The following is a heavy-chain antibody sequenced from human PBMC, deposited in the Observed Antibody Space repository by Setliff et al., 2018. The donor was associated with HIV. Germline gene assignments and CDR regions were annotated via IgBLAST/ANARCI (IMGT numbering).Heavy chain of an antibody. CDR2: INHSGST. J-gene: IGHJ4*02. CDR3: ARRGWNGYTAFDC. Sequence: SETLSLTCAVYGGSFSGYYWSWIRQPPGKGLEWIGEINHSGSTNYNPSLKSRVTISVDTSKNQFSLKLTSVTAGDTAVYYCARRGWNGYTAFDCWGQGTLVTVSS. V-gene: IGHV4-34*01. CDR1: GGSFSGYY. D-gene: IGHD5-12*01.